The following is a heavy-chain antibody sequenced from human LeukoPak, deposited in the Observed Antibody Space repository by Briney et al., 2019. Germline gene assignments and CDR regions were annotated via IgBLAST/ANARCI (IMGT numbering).Heavy chain of an antibody. CDR2: IYYSGST. Sequence: SQTLSLTCTVSGGSISSGGYYWSWLRQHPGKGLEWIGYIYYSGSTYYNPSLKSRVTISVDTSKNQFSLKLSSVTAADTAVYYCARDRADYGDYVGWFVPWGQGTLVTVSS. V-gene: IGHV4-31*03. CDR3: ARDRADYGDYVGWFVP. J-gene: IGHJ5*02. D-gene: IGHD4-17*01. CDR1: GGSISSGGYY.